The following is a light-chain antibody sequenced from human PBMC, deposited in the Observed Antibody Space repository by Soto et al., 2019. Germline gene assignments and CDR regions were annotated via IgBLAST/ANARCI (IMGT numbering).Light chain of an antibody. CDR3: QQYGNLLLT. CDR1: QDINNY. Sequence: DIQMTQSPSSLSASVGDRVTITCQASQDINNYLNWYQQKSGKAPKLLIYDASNLETGVPSRFGGSGSGTHFTFTISSLQPEDIATYYCQQYGNLLLTFGGGTKVEIK. J-gene: IGKJ4*01. V-gene: IGKV1-33*01. CDR2: DAS.